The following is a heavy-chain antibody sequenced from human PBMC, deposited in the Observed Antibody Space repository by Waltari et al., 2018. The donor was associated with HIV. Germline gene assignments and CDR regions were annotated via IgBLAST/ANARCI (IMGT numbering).Heavy chain of an antibody. CDR3: ASDQNWFDP. Sequence: QVQLQESGPGLVKPSETLSLTCTVSGYSISSGYYWGWIRQPPGKGLEWIGSIYHSGSTYYNPSLKSRVTISVDTSKNQFSLKLSSVTAADTAVYYCASDQNWFDPWGQGTLVTVSS. CDR2: IYHSGST. CDR1: GYSISSGYY. J-gene: IGHJ5*02. V-gene: IGHV4-38-2*02.